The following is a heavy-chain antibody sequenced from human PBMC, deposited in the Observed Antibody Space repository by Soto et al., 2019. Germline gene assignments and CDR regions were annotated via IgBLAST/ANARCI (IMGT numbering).Heavy chain of an antibody. Sequence: GESLKISCKGSGYTFTNYWIRWVRQMPGKGLEGMGRIDPSGSYTTYSPSFQGHVTISADKSITTAYLQWSSLKASDNAMYYSARIWSTSSPDSWGQGTPVTVSS. CDR3: ARIWSTSSPDS. J-gene: IGHJ5*02. CDR1: GYTFTNYW. V-gene: IGHV5-10-1*01. D-gene: IGHD6-6*01. CDR2: IDPSGSYT.